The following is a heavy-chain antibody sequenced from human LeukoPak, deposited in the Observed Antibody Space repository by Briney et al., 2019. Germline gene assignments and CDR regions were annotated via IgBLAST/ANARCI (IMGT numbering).Heavy chain of an antibody. CDR2: IYYSGST. V-gene: IGHV4-39*01. CDR1: GGSISSSSYY. Sequence: SETLSLTCTVSGGSISSSSYYWGWMRQPPGKGLEWIGSIYYSGSTYYNPSLKSRVTISVDTSKNQFSLKLSSVTAADTAVYYCARPSGYSSGWYGYWGQGTLVTVSS. CDR3: ARPSGYSSGWYGY. D-gene: IGHD6-19*01. J-gene: IGHJ4*02.